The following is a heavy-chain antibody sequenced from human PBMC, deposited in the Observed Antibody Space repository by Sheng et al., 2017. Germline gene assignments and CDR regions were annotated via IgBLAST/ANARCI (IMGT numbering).Heavy chain of an antibody. CDR3: ARDPSPYCTNGVCPRGDWFDP. CDR1: GYTFTSYG. D-gene: IGHD2-8*01. V-gene: IGHV1-18*01. Sequence: QVQLVQSGAEVKKPGASVKVSCKASGYTFTSYGISWVRQAPGQGLEWMGWISAYNGNTNYAQKLQGRVTMTTDTSTSTAYMELRSLRSDDTAVYYCARDPSPYCTNGVCPRGDWFDPWGQGTLVTVSS. J-gene: IGHJ5*02. CDR2: ISAYNGNT.